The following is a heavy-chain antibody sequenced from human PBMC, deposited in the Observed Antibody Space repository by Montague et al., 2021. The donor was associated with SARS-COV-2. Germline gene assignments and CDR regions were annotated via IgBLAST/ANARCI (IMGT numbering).Heavy chain of an antibody. CDR2: IYYSGNT. Sequence: SETLSLTCTVSGGSISSSSYFWGWIRQPPGKELEWIGSIYYSGNTNYNPSLKSRVTISVDTSKNQLSLKLSSVTAADTAVFYCPRAFIAAAGTTSFDYWGQGTLVTVSS. J-gene: IGHJ4*02. CDR1: GGSISSSSYF. D-gene: IGHD6-13*01. CDR3: PRAFIAAAGTTSFDY. V-gene: IGHV4-39*01.